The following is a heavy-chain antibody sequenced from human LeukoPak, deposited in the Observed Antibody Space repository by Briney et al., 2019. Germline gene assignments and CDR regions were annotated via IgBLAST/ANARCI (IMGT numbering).Heavy chain of an antibody. CDR1: GFTVSRKY. CDR2: IYSGGGT. D-gene: IGHD3/OR15-3a*01. J-gene: IGHJ4*02. V-gene: IGHV3-66*01. Sequence: GSAPHSRAASGFTVSRKYLSWVRQAPGKGLEWVSVIYSGGGTYYADSVKGRFTISRDNSKNTLYLQMDSLRAEDTAVYYCARDQDFPFGYWGQGSL. CDR3: ARDQDFPFGY.